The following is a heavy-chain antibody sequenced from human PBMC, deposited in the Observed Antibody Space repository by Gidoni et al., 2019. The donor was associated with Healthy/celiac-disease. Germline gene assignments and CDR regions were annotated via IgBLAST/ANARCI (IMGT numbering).Heavy chain of an antibody. CDR1: GFTFSSYA. CDR2: ISGSGGST. Sequence: EVQLLESGGGLVQPGGSLRLSCAASGFTFSSYAMSWVRQAPGKGLGWVSAISGSGGSTYYADSVKGRFTISRDNSKNTLYLQMNSLRAEDTAVYYCAKDRYDSSGYYGDAFDIWGQGTMVTVSS. J-gene: IGHJ3*02. CDR3: AKDRYDSSGYYGDAFDI. V-gene: IGHV3-23*01. D-gene: IGHD3-22*01.